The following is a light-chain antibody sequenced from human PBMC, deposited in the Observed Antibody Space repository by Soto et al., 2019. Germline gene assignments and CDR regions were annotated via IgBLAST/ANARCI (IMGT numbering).Light chain of an antibody. V-gene: IGLV2-8*01. CDR1: SSDIGAYKF. J-gene: IGLJ2*01. CDR2: EVS. Sequence: QSALTQPPSASGSPGQSVAISCTGTSSDIGAYKFVSWYQQHPGKAPKLIIYEVSIRPSGVPDRFSGSKSGNTASLTVSGLLAEDEADYYCSLYAGTNSVVFGGGTKLTVL. CDR3: SLYAGTNSVV.